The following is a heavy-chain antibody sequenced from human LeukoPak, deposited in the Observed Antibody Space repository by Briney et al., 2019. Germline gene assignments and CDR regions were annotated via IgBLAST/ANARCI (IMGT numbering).Heavy chain of an antibody. J-gene: IGHJ6*03. CDR2: IYHSGST. D-gene: IGHD4-17*01. Sequence: PSETLSLTCAVSGGFISSSNWWSWVRQPPGKGLQWIGEIYHSGSTNYSPSLKSRVTISVDKSKNQFSLKLSSVTAADTAVYYCARANDYGDPLPRYMDVWGKGTTVTVSS. CDR1: GGFISSSNW. CDR3: ARANDYGDPLPRYMDV. V-gene: IGHV4-4*02.